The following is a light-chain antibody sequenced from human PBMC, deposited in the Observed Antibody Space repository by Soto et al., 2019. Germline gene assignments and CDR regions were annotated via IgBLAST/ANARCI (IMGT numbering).Light chain of an antibody. CDR3: QQYNKWPPYT. J-gene: IGKJ2*01. V-gene: IGKV3-15*01. Sequence: EIVMTQSPATLSVSPGERATLSCRASQSVSSNLAWYQQKPGQAPRLLIYAASTRATGIPARFSGSGSGTECTLTISSLQSEDFAVYYCQQYNKWPPYTFGQGTKLEIQ. CDR2: AAS. CDR1: QSVSSN.